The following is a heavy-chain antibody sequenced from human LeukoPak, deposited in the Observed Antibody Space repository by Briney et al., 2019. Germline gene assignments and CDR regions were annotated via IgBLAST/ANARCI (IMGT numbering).Heavy chain of an antibody. CDR3: PIRNAFDI. V-gene: IGHV4-59*08. Sequence: PSETLSLTCTVSGDSISPYYWSCVRQPPGKGLEWIGYFFYSGSTNYNPSLKSRVTISVDTSKTQFSLKLSSVTAADTAVYYFPIRNAFDIWGQGTIVTVSS. CDR2: FFYSGST. CDR1: GDSISPYY. J-gene: IGHJ3*02.